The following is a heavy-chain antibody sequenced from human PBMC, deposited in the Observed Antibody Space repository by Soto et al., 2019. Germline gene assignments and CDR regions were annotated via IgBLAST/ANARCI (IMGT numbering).Heavy chain of an antibody. CDR2: ISDHNGDT. Sequence: ASVKVSCKASGYTFSTSGITWVRQAPGQGLEWMGWISDHNGDTKYAQKLQGRVTMATDTSTSTAYMELRSLRSDDTAIYYCARCGNWNCAPDYWGQGTLVTVSS. V-gene: IGHV1-18*01. J-gene: IGHJ4*02. D-gene: IGHD1-7*01. CDR1: GYTFSTSG. CDR3: ARCGNWNCAPDY.